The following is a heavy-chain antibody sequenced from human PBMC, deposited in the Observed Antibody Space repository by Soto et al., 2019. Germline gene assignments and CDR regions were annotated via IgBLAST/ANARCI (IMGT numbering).Heavy chain of an antibody. CDR2: IYYSGSP. CDR3: ARASPVVTDV. CDR1: GGSISSGDYY. D-gene: IGHD5-18*01. J-gene: IGHJ6*02. V-gene: IGHV4-30-4*01. Sequence: QVQLQESGPGLLKPSQTLSLTCTVSGGSISSGDYYWSWIRQPPGKGLEWIVYIYYSGSPYYNPPLKSRVTRSVDTSKNQFSLKLSSVTAAETAVYYCARASPVVTDVWGQGTTVTVSS.